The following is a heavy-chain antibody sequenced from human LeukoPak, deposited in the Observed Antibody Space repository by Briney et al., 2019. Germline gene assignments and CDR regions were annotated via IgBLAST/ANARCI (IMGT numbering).Heavy chain of an antibody. J-gene: IGHJ4*02. CDR3: ARVAVAGMVDY. D-gene: IGHD6-19*01. CDR2: IYTSGST. Sequence: SETLSLTCTVSGGSISSGSYYWSWIRQPAGKGLEWIGRIYTSGSTNHNPSLKSRVTISVDTSKNQFSLKLSSVTAADTAVYHCARVAVAGMVDYWGQGTLVTVSS. V-gene: IGHV4-61*02. CDR1: GGSISSGSYY.